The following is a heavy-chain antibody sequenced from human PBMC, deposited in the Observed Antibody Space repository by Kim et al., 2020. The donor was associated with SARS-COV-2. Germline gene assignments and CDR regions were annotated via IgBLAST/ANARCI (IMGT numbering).Heavy chain of an antibody. Sequence: SETLSLTCTVSGGSISSSSYYWGWIRQPPGKGLEWIGSIYYSGSTYYNPSLKSRVTISVDTSKNQFSLKLSSVTAADTAVYYCWCWSQYPDVGYYYYGMDVWGQGTTVTVSS. CDR1: GGSISSSSYY. V-gene: IGHV4-39*07. J-gene: IGHJ6*02. D-gene: IGHD3-3*01. CDR2: IYYSGST. CDR3: WCWSQYPDVGYYYYGMDV.